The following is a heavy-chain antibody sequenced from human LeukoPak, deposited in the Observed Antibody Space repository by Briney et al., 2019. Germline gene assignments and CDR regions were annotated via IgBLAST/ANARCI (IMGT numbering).Heavy chain of an antibody. Sequence: SETLSLTCTVSGGSISSYYWSWIRQPPGKGLEWIGYIYYSGSTNYNPSLKSRVTISVDTSKNQFSLKLSSVTAADTAVYYCARGGDFWSGYLYYYYYYMDVWGKGTTVTVSS. CDR3: ARGGDFWSGYLYYYYYYMDV. CDR2: IYYSGST. D-gene: IGHD3-3*01. J-gene: IGHJ6*03. V-gene: IGHV4-59*01. CDR1: GGSISSYY.